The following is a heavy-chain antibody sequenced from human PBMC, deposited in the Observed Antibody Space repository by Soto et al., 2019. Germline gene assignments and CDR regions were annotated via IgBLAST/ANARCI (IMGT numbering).Heavy chain of an antibody. CDR1: GASISRGAYY. Sequence: QVQLQESGPGLVKPSQTLSLTCTVSGASISRGAYYWSWIRQHPGKGLEWIGHMYYSGTTYYNPSLKTRVIISVDTSKTQFSLKLTSVTAADTAVFFCARASITMARGSYMYVWGQGTTVTVSS. V-gene: IGHV4-31*03. D-gene: IGHD3-10*01. CDR2: MYYSGTT. J-gene: IGHJ6*02. CDR3: ARASITMARGSYMYV.